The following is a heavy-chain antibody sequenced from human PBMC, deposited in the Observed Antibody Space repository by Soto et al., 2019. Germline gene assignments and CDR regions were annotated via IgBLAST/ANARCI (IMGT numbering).Heavy chain of an antibody. CDR3: TTLSTAPSRALSDSYFSLDD. CDR1: EYTFTNYW. J-gene: IGHJ6*02. V-gene: IGHV5-51*01. CDR2: IYPFDSDT. Sequence: PGESLKISCKGSEYTFTNYWIGWVRQMPGKGLEWMGIIYPFDSDTRYSPSFQGQVTISADKSINTTFLKWSSLKASDTARYYCTTLSTAPSRALSDSYFSLDDWGPGTTVTVSS. D-gene: IGHD1-1*01.